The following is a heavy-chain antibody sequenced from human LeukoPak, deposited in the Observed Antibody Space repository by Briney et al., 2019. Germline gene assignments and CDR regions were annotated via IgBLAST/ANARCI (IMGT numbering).Heavy chain of an antibody. CDR2: LSYDGTNK. CDR1: GITFSGYG. Sequence: GKSLRLSCAASGITFSGYGIHCVRQAPGKGLEWVAFLSYDGTNKFYADSVKGRFTISGDNSKNTLYLQMNTLRAEDTADYYCARVLYTNGWYYFYYWGQGTLVTVSS. CDR3: ARVLYTNGWYYFYY. J-gene: IGHJ4*02. V-gene: IGHV3-33*01. D-gene: IGHD2-8*01.